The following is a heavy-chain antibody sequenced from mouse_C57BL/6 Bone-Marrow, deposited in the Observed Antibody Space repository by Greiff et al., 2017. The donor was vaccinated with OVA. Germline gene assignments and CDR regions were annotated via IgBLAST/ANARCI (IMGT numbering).Heavy chain of an antibody. Sequence: QVQLKESGPGLVAPSQSLSITCTVSGFSLTSYGVHWVRQPPGKGLEWLVVIWSDGSTTYNSALKSRLSISKDNSKSQVFLKMNSLQTDDTAMYYCATAYYRIFYAMDYWGQGTSVTVSS. J-gene: IGHJ4*01. V-gene: IGHV2-6*03. D-gene: IGHD2-14*01. CDR3: ATAYYRIFYAMDY. CDR1: GFSLTSYG. CDR2: IWSDGST.